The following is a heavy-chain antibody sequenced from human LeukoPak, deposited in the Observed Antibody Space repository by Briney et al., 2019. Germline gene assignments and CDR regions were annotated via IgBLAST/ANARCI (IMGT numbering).Heavy chain of an antibody. CDR1: GFTFSSYS. D-gene: IGHD6-13*01. Sequence: GGSLRLSCAASGFTFSSYSMNWVRQAPGKGLEWVSSISSSSSYIYYADSAKGRFTISRDNAKNSLYLQMNSLRAEDTAVYYCARVSSSSWYTDYWGQGTLVTVSS. V-gene: IGHV3-21*01. CDR2: ISSSSSYI. J-gene: IGHJ4*02. CDR3: ARVSSSSWYTDY.